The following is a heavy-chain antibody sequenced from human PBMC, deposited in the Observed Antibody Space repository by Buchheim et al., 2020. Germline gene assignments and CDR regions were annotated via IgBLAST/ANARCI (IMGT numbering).Heavy chain of an antibody. CDR3: ARDRGDGGTIDY. Sequence: QVQLQESGPGLVKPSETLSLTCTVSGDSITSYYWSWIRQPPGKGLEWIGYIYNSGSTNYNPSLKSRVTISVDTAKNKFSLKLSSVTAADTAVYFCARDRGDGGTIDYWGQGTL. D-gene: IGHD2-21*02. J-gene: IGHJ4*02. V-gene: IGHV4-59*01. CDR1: GDSITSYY. CDR2: IYNSGST.